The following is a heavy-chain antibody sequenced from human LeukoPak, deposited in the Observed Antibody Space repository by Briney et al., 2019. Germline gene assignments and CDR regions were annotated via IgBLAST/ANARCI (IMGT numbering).Heavy chain of an antibody. CDR1: GGSISSGDYY. V-gene: IGHV4-30-4*01. J-gene: IGHJ5*02. CDR2: IYYSGST. CDR3: ARAPPMGFGH. D-gene: IGHD3-10*01. Sequence: SETLSLTCTVSGGSISSGDYYWSWIRQPPGKGLEWIGYIYYSGSTYYNPSLKSRVTISADTSKNQFSLKLSPVTAADTAVYYCARAPPMGFGHWGQGTLVTVSS.